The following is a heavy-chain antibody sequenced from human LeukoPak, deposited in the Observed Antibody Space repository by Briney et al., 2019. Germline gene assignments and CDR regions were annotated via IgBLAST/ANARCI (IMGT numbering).Heavy chain of an antibody. CDR2: IANDGKDK. CDR1: GFSFSNYP. D-gene: IGHD4-17*01. V-gene: IGHV3-30*04. Sequence: GGSLRLSCAASGFSFSNYPMHWVRQAPGKGLEWVAVIANDGKDKHSADSVKGRFTISRDNPKNTLYLQMNSLRAEDTAVYYCARSEGHYGDYKYWGQGTLVTVSS. CDR3: ARSEGHYGDYKY. J-gene: IGHJ4*02.